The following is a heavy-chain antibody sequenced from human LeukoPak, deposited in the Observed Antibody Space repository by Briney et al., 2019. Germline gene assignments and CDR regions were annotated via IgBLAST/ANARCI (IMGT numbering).Heavy chain of an antibody. CDR3: VNRHPNWNYVHY. CDR1: GFTFSSYG. CDR2: ISYDGSNK. D-gene: IGHD1-1*01. V-gene: IGHV3-30*18. Sequence: GGSLRLSCAASGFTFSSYGMRWVRQAPGKGLEWVAVISYDGSNKYYADSVKGRFTISRDNSKNTLYLQMNSLRAEDTAVYYCVNRHPNWNYVHYWGQGTLVTVSS. J-gene: IGHJ4*02.